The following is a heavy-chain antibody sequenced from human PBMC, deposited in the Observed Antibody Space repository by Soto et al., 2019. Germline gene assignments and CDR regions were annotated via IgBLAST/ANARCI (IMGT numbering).Heavy chain of an antibody. CDR1: GGSISSSAYY. CDR2: IFYSGST. J-gene: IGHJ5*02. V-gene: IGHV4-39*01. Sequence: QLHLQESGPGLVKPSETLSLTCTVSGGSISSSAYYWGWIRQPPGKGLEWIGTIFYSGSTYYNPSLTSRVTIVVNTSKNSFSLRLSSVTAADTAVYYCARHPATVIVGAPYLGWCDPWGPGTLVTVSS. D-gene: IGHD3-22*01. CDR3: ARHPATVIVGAPYLGWCDP.